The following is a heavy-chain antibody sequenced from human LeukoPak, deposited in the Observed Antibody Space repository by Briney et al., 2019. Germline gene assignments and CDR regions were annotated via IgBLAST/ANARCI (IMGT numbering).Heavy chain of an antibody. D-gene: IGHD2-21*02. CDR2: IRSKTDGGTT. V-gene: IGHV3-15*01. CDR1: GFTFSSYV. CDR3: ATDTATEARHI. J-gene: IGHJ3*02. Sequence: GGSLRLSCEASGFTFSSYVMSWVRQTPGKGLEWVGLIRSKTDGGTTDYAAPLKDRFTILRDDSKSTLFLQMNSLKADDTAVYYCATDTATEARHIWGQGTTVTVSS.